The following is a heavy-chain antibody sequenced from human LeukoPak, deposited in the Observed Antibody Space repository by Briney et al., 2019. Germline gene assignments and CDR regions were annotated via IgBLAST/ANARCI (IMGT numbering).Heavy chain of an antibody. CDR2: ISSSSSYI. V-gene: IGHV3-21*01. CDR1: GFTFSSYS. CDR3: ARDESGYCSSTSCYPNDY. J-gene: IGHJ4*02. D-gene: IGHD2-2*01. Sequence: GGSLRLSCAASGFTFSSYSMNWVRQAPGKGLEWVSSISSSSSYIYYADSVKGRFTISRDNAKNSLYLQMNSLRAEDTAVYYCARDESGYCSSTSCYPNDYWGQGTLVTVSS.